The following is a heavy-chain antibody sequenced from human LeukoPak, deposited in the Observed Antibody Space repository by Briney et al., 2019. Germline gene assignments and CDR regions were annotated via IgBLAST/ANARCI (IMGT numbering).Heavy chain of an antibody. D-gene: IGHD3-3*01. J-gene: IGHJ4*02. CDR1: GGTFSSYA. V-gene: IGHV1-69*01. CDR3: AREVGLRFLEWLLFESGPVVPDTV. Sequence: SVKVSCKASGGTFSSYAISWVRQAPGQGLEWMGGIIPIFGTADYAQKFQGRVTITADESTSTAYMELSSLRSEDTAVYYCAREVGLRFLEWLLFESGPVVPDTVWGQGTLVTVSS. CDR2: IIPIFGTA.